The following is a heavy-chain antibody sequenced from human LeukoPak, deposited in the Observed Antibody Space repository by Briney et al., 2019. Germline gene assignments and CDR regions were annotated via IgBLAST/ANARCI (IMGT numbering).Heavy chain of an antibody. CDR1: GITFSKYW. Sequence: GGSLRLPCVASGITFSKYWMNWVRQAPGKGREWVANMKHDGNEKHYVDSVEGRFTISRDNAKSSLYLQMNNLRAEDTAVYYCARDLGHSGYDLYDYWGQGTLVTVSS. D-gene: IGHD5-12*01. CDR3: ARDLGHSGYDLYDY. CDR2: MKHDGNEK. J-gene: IGHJ4*02. V-gene: IGHV3-7*01.